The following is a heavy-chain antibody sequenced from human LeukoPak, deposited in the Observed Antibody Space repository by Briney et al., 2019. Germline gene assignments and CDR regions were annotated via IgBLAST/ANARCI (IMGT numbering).Heavy chain of an antibody. CDR1: GGSISSYY. V-gene: IGHV4-4*07. CDR2: IYTSGST. CDR3: ARDCYDFWSGYYMDAFDI. D-gene: IGHD3-3*01. J-gene: IGHJ3*02. Sequence: PSETLSLTCTVSGGSISSYYWSWIRQPAGKGLECIGRIYTSGSTNYNPSLKSRVTMSVDTSKNHFSLKLSSVTAADTAVYYCARDCYDFWSGYYMDAFDIWGQGTMVTVSS.